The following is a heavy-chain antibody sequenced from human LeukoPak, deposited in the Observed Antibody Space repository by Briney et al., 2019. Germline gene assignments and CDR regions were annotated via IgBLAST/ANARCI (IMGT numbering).Heavy chain of an antibody. CDR3: ARERSGSPFDY. D-gene: IGHD1-26*01. CDR1: GGSISSYY. J-gene: IGHJ4*02. V-gene: IGHV4-59*12. CDR2: IYYSGST. Sequence: SETLSLTCTVSGGSISSYYWSWIRQPPGKGLEWIGYIYYSGSTYYNPSLKSRVTISVDTSKNQFSLKLSSVTAADTAVYYCARERSGSPFDYWGQGTLVTVSS.